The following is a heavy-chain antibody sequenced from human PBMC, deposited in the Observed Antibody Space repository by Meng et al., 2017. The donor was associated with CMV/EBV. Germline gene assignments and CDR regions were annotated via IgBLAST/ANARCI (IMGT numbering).Heavy chain of an antibody. CDR1: GSTVTDYY. CDR3: ARSSGWSRFDY. Sequence: QGPLVHSGAEVTKPGPSGKVSCKASGSTVTDYYIHWVRQAPGQWLEWMGWINPNDDTNYAQNFQGRVTMTRDMSINTVYMELSRLTSDDTAVYYCARSSGWSRFDYWGLGTLVTVSS. V-gene: IGHV1-2*02. CDR2: INPNDDT. D-gene: IGHD6-19*01. J-gene: IGHJ4*02.